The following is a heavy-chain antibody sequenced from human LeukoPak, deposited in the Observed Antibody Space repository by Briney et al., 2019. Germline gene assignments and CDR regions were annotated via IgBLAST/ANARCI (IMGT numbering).Heavy chain of an antibody. J-gene: IGHJ3*02. CDR2: IRYDGSDE. CDR3: ARESFYYDSSGYNAFDI. Sequence: GGSLRLSCAASGFTFTTYSMHWVRQAPGKGLEWVAFIRYDGSDEYYADSVKGRFTISRDDSKNTVYLQMNSLRSEDTAVYYCARESFYYDSSGYNAFDIWGQGTMITVSS. V-gene: IGHV3-30*02. CDR1: GFTFTTYS. D-gene: IGHD3-22*01.